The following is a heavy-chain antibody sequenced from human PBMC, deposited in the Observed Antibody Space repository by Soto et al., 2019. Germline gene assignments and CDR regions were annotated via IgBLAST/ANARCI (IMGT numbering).Heavy chain of an antibody. CDR1: GYRFTNYW. Sequence: EVQLVQSGAEVKKPGESLKISCKGSGYRFTNYWIGWVRQMPGKGLEWMGIIYPGDSDTRYSPSFQGQVTISADKSINTAYLQWSSLKASDTAMYYCARDYCSGTTCYAFDYWGQGTQVTVSS. CDR2: IYPGDSDT. V-gene: IGHV5-51*01. CDR3: ARDYCSGTTCYAFDY. J-gene: IGHJ4*02. D-gene: IGHD2-2*01.